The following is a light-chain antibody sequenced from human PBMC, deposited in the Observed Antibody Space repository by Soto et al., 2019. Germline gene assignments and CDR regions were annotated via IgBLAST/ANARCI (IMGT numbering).Light chain of an antibody. CDR3: QQSYSTLWT. J-gene: IGKJ1*01. CDR2: AAS. Sequence: DIQMTQSPSSLSASVGDRVTITCRASQSISNYLNWYQQKPGKAPKLLIYAASSLQSGVPSRFSGSGSGTDFTLTISSLQPEDFATYYCQQSYSTLWTVGQGTKVDIK. V-gene: IGKV1-39*01. CDR1: QSISNY.